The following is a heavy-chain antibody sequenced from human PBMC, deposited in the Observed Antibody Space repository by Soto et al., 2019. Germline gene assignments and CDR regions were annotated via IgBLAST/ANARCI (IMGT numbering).Heavy chain of an antibody. J-gene: IGHJ4*02. D-gene: IGHD2-21*02. CDR1: GFTFSDHF. CDR2: IRSKANNYIT. Sequence: EVRLVESGGGLVQPGGSLRLSFAVSGFTFSDHFMDWVRQAPGKGLEWVGRIRSKANNYITEYAASVKGRFTISRDDSKNSLYLQMNSLKIEDTAVYFCARDSSSCRGGHCYFDNWGQGTLVTVSS. V-gene: IGHV3-72*01. CDR3: ARDSSSCRGGHCYFDN.